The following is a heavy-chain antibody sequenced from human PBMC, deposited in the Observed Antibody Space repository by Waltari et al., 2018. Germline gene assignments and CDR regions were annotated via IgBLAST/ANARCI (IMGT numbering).Heavy chain of an antibody. D-gene: IGHD2-15*01. CDR3: AREDPEDGFDY. V-gene: IGHV4-59*01. CDR2: IYYSGST. Sequence: QVQLQESGPGLVKPSETLSLTCTVSGGSISSYYWSWIRQPPGKGLEWIGYIYYSGSTNYNPSLKSRVTISVDTSKNQFSLKLSSVTAADTAVYYCAREDPEDGFDYWGQGTLVTVSS. CDR1: GGSISSYY. J-gene: IGHJ4*02.